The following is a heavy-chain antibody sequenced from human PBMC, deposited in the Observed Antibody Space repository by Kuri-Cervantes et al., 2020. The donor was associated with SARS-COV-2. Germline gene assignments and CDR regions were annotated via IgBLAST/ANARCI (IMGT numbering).Heavy chain of an antibody. Sequence: ASVKVSCKASGTAFSSFAINWVRQAPGQGLEWMGIINPSGGSTSYAQKFQGRVTMTRDTSTSTVYMELSSLRSEDTAVYYCARVVPAAINGMDVWGQGTTVTVSS. CDR1: GTAFSSFA. V-gene: IGHV1-46*03. CDR2: INPSGGST. D-gene: IGHD2-2*01. CDR3: ARVVPAAINGMDV. J-gene: IGHJ6*02.